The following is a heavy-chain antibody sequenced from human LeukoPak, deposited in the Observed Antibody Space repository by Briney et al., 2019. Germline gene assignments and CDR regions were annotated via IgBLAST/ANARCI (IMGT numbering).Heavy chain of an antibody. J-gene: IGHJ3*02. Sequence: GGSLRLSCAASGFTFSSYAMSWVRQAPGKGLEWVSAISGSGGSTYYADSVKGRFTISRDNSKNTLYLQMNSLRAEDTAIYYCARGPNFWVTPIAFDIWGQGTKVTVSS. D-gene: IGHD4-23*01. CDR2: ISGSGGST. CDR3: ARGPNFWVTPIAFDI. V-gene: IGHV3-23*01. CDR1: GFTFSSYA.